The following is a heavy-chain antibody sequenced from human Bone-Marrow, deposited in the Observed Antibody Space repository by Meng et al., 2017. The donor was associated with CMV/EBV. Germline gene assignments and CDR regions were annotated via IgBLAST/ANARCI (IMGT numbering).Heavy chain of an antibody. Sequence: GESLKISCAASGFTFISYAMTWVRQAPGKGLEWVASIDGSGRRTYYADSVKGRFTISRDNSKNTLSLQMNSLRAEDTAVYYCTKDGGYSRSNNWYAAFDIWGQGKRVNVAS. V-gene: IGHV3-23*01. D-gene: IGHD2-2*01. CDR2: IDGSGRRT. CDR1: GFTFISYA. CDR3: TKDGGYSRSNNWYAAFDI. J-gene: IGHJ3*02.